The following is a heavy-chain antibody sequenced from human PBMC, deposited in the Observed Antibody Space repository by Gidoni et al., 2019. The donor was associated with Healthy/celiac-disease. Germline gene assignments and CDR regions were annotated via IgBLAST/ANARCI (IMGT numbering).Heavy chain of an antibody. D-gene: IGHD3-22*01. J-gene: IGHJ3*02. V-gene: IGHV4-31*03. CDR2: TYYSGST. CDR3: ARDRADRGWVNHDAFDI. Sequence: QVQLQESGPGLVKPSQTLSLPCSVSGGSITSGGYYWSWIRQHPGKGLEWIGYTYYSGSTYYNPSLKSRVTISVDTSKNQFSLKLNSVTAADTAVYYCARDRADRGWVNHDAFDIWGQGTMVTVSS. CDR1: GGSITSGGYY.